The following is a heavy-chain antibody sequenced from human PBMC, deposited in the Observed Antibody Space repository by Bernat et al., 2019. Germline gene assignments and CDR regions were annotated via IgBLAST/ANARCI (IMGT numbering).Heavy chain of an antibody. Sequence: QVQLVESGGGVVQPGRSLRLSCAASGFTFSSYGMHWVRQAPGKGLEWVAVICYDGSNKYYADSVKGRFTISRDNSKNTLYLQMNSLRAEDTAVYYCARDFGDDFWSGPHYYFDYWGQGTLVTVSS. V-gene: IGHV3-33*01. CDR2: ICYDGSNK. J-gene: IGHJ4*02. CDR3: ARDFGDDFWSGPHYYFDY. D-gene: IGHD3-3*01. CDR1: GFTFSSYG.